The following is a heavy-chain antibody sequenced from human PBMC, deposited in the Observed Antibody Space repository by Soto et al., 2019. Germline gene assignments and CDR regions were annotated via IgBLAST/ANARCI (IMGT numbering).Heavy chain of an antibody. Sequence: GESLKISCKGSGYSFISNWISWVRQMPGKGLEWMGRIDTSGSDTDYSPSFRGHVTISSDKSISTVYLQWSSLKASDTAVYYCARHASLRDGYNYPLLDFWGQGTRVTVSS. CDR1: GYSFISNW. J-gene: IGHJ4*02. CDR3: ARHASLRDGYNYPLLDF. CDR2: IDTSGSDT. D-gene: IGHD5-12*01. V-gene: IGHV5-10-1*01.